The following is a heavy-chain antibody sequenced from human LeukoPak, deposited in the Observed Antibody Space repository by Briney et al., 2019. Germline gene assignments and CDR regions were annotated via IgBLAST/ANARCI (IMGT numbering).Heavy chain of an antibody. V-gene: IGHV4-34*01. D-gene: IGHD3-10*01. CDR3: ARDLWFGEANADYYYYYGMDV. CDR1: GGSFSGYY. Sequence: SETLSLTCAVYGGSFSGYYWSWIRQPPGKGLEWIGEINHSGSTNYNPSLKSRVTISVDTSKNQFSLKLSSVTAADTAVYYCARDLWFGEANADYYYYYGMDVWGQGTTVTVSS. J-gene: IGHJ6*02. CDR2: INHSGST.